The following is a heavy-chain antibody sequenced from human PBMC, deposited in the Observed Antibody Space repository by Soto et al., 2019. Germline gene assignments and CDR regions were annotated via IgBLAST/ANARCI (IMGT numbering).Heavy chain of an antibody. CDR3: AKGMGSRGYPWDY. D-gene: IGHD3-22*01. J-gene: IGHJ4*02. V-gene: IGHV3-23*01. CDR1: GFTFSNYG. CDR2: LSASDGGT. Sequence: EVQLLESGGGLVQPGGSLRLSCAASGFTFSNYGMSWIRQAPGKGLEWVSTLSASDGGTYYADSVKGRFTISRDNSKNILYLQMNSLRAEDTAIYFCAKGMGSRGYPWDYWGQGNLVTVSS.